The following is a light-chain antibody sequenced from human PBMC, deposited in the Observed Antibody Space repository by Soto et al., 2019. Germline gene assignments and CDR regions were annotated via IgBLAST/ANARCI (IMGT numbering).Light chain of an antibody. CDR2: DVS. V-gene: IGLV2-14*01. J-gene: IGLJ1*01. CDR1: NSDVGDYNY. CDR3: SSYTSSTPPYV. Sequence: QSVLTQPASVSGSPGQSIAISCTGTNSDVGDYNYVSWYQQHPGKAPKLIIYDVSDRPSGVSSRFSGSKSGNTASLTISGLQPEDEADYYCSSYTSSTPPYVFGTGTKVTVL.